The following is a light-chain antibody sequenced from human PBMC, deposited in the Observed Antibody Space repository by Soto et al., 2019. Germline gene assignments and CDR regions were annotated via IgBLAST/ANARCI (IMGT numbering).Light chain of an antibody. CDR1: QSVSTF. Sequence: MVLTQSPATLSLSPAERATLSCRASQSVSTFLAWYQQKPGQAPRLLIYDASNRATGIPVRFSGSGSGTGFTLTISSLEPEDFAVYYCQQRSNWPPTFGGGTKVDIK. V-gene: IGKV3-11*01. CDR2: DAS. CDR3: QQRSNWPPT. J-gene: IGKJ4*01.